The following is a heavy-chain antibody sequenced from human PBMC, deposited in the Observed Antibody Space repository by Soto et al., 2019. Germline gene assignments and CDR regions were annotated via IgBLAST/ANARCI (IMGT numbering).Heavy chain of an antibody. D-gene: IGHD3-16*02. CDR3: AREKLAARQPRYYDYVWGSYRPQYYYYYGMDV. V-gene: IGHV3-48*02. Sequence: GGSLRLSCAASGFTFSSYSMNWVRQAPGKGLEWVSYISSSSSTIYYAASVKGRFTISRDNAKNSLYLQMNSLRDEDTAVYYCAREKLAARQPRYYDYVWGSYRPQYYYYYGMDVWGQGTTVTVSS. CDR1: GFTFSSYS. CDR2: ISSSSSTI. J-gene: IGHJ6*02.